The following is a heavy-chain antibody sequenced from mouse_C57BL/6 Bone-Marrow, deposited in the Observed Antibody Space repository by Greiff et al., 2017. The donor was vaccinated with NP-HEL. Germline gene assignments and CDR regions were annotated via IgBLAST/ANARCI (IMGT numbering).Heavy chain of an antibody. CDR3: ARFGGSSLFDY. Sequence: QRPGQGLEWIGNIYPSDSETHYNQKFKDKATLTVDKSSSTAYMQLSSLTSEDSAVYYCARFGGSSLFDYWGQGTTLTVSS. J-gene: IGHJ2*01. D-gene: IGHD1-1*01. CDR2: IYPSDSET. V-gene: IGHV1-61*01.